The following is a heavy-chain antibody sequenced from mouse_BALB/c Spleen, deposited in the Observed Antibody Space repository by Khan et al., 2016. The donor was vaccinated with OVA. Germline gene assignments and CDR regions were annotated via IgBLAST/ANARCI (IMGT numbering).Heavy chain of an antibody. Sequence: QIQLVQSGPELKKPGETVQISCKASGFTFTNYGMNLVKQTPGKDLKWMGWINTYTGEPTFADDFKGRFAFSLETSASTASLQINSLKNEDTATYFGARVGYNGTMDCWGQGTSVTVSS. V-gene: IGHV9-3-1*01. CDR2: INTYTGEP. J-gene: IGHJ4*01. CDR3: ARVGYNGTMDC. D-gene: IGHD2-14*01. CDR1: GFTFTNYG.